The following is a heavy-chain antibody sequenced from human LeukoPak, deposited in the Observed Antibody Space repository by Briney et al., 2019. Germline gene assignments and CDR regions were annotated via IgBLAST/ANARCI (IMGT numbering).Heavy chain of an antibody. CDR2: ISSSSSTI. V-gene: IGHV3-48*01. J-gene: IGHJ4*02. Sequence: AGGSLRLSCAASGFTFSSHSMNWVRQAPGKGLEWVSYISSSSSTIYYADSVKGRFTISRDNAKNSLYLQMNSLRAEDTAVYYCARGPNSNWSGLDFWGQGTLLTVSS. CDR3: ARGPNSNWSGLDF. D-gene: IGHD6-6*01. CDR1: GFTFSSHS.